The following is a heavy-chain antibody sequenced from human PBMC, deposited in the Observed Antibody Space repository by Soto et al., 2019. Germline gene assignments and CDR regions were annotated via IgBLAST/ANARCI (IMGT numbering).Heavy chain of an antibody. V-gene: IGHV5-51*01. CDR2: IYPGDSDT. J-gene: IGHJ4*02. CDR1: GYSFASHW. CDR3: ARYSGSYWDYLDF. D-gene: IGHD1-26*01. Sequence: GESLKISCKGSGYSFASHWVAWVRQMPEKGLEWIGTIYPGDSDTKYSSAFRGHVTISADTSVSTAYLQWRSLEATDSAIYYWARYSGSYWDYLDFWGQGTLVTVSS.